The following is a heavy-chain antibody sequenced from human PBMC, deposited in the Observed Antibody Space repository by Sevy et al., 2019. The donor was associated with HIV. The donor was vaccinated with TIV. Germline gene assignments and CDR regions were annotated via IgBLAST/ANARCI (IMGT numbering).Heavy chain of an antibody. J-gene: IGHJ4*02. V-gene: IGHV3-11*01. D-gene: IGHD5-18*01. CDR1: GFTFSDYY. Sequence: GGSLRLSCAASGFTFSDYYMSWIRQAPGKGLEWVSYISYSSSSIYYADSVKGRFSISRDNAKNSLYLQMNSLRAEDTAVYYCARVPRGYSYGFDYWGQGTLVTVSS. CDR2: ISYSSSSI. CDR3: ARVPRGYSYGFDY.